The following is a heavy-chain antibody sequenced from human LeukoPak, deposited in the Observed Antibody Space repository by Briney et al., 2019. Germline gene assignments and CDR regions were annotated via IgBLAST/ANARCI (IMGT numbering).Heavy chain of an antibody. CDR2: IRGSGGGT. CDR1: GFTFSSYA. J-gene: IGHJ6*02. D-gene: IGHD6-13*01. CDR3: AKDLYSSSPYYYYYYGMDV. Sequence: PGGSLRLSCVASGFTFSSYAMNWVRQAPGKGLEWVSAIRGSGGGTYYADSVKGRFTISRDNSKNTLYLQMNSLRAEDTALYYCAKDLYSSSPYYYYYYGMDVWGQGTTVTVSS. V-gene: IGHV3-23*01.